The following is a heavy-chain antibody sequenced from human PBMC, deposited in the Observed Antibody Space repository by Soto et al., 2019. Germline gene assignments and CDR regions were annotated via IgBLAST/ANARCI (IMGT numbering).Heavy chain of an antibody. V-gene: IGHV1-46*01. J-gene: IGHJ4*02. CDR3: ARVDSSGYSLYYFDY. CDR2: INPSGGST. Sequence: GESLKISCKGSGYTFTSYYMHWVRQAPGQGLEWMGIINPSGGSTSYAQKFQGRVTMTRDTSTSTVYMELSSLRSEDTAVYYCARVDSSGYSLYYFDYWGQGTLVTVSS. CDR1: GYTFTSYY. D-gene: IGHD3-22*01.